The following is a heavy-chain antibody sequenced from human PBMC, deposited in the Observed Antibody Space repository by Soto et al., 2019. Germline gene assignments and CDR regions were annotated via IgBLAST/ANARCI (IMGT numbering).Heavy chain of an antibody. V-gene: IGHV1-8*01. CDR3: ARGHYDFWSGYSFAGY. D-gene: IGHD3-3*01. CDR2: MNPNSGNT. Sequence: QVPLVQSGAEVKKPGASVKVSCKASGYTFTSYDINWVRQATGQGLEWMGWMNPNSGNTGYAQKFQGRVTMTRNTSISTAYMELSSLRSEDTAVYYCARGHYDFWSGYSFAGYWGQGTLVTVSS. J-gene: IGHJ4*02. CDR1: GYTFTSYD.